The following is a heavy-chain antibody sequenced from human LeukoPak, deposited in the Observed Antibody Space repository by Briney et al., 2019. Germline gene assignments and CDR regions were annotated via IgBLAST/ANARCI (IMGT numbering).Heavy chain of an antibody. V-gene: IGHV4-34*01. D-gene: IGHD6-13*01. CDR1: GGSFSGYY. J-gene: IGHJ3*02. CDR3: ARHLGGSIAAAGSPNAFDI. Sequence: SETLSLTCAVYGGSFSGYYWSWIRQPPGKGLEWIGEINHSGSTYYNPSLKSRVTISVDTSKNQFSLKLSSVTAADTAVYYCARHLGGSIAAAGSPNAFDIWGQGTMVTVSS. CDR2: INHSGST.